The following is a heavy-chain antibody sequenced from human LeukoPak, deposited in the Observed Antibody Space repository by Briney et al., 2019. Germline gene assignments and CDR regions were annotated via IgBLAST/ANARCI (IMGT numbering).Heavy chain of an antibody. D-gene: IGHD5-12*01. Sequence: ETLSLTCTVSGGSISGSNYYWGWIRQPPGKGLEWVSLIYSGGSTYYADSVKGRFTISRDNSKNTLCLQMNSLRAEDTAVYYCARGPSGYHNTGGQGTLVTVSS. CDR1: GGSISGSNYY. V-gene: IGHV3-66*01. CDR2: IYSGGST. CDR3: ARGPSGYHNT. J-gene: IGHJ4*02.